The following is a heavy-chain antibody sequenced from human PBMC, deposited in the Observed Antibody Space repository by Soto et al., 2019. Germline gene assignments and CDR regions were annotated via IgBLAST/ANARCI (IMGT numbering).Heavy chain of an antibody. J-gene: IGHJ5*02. Sequence: SQTLSLTCVISGDSVSSNSAAWNWIRQSPSRGLEWLGRTYYRSKWYSDYAVSVKSRITINPDTSKNQFSLQLNSVSPEDTAVYYCARGHYCTSSSCYYWFDPWGQGTLVTVSS. D-gene: IGHD2-2*01. CDR1: GDSVSSNSAA. CDR2: TYYRSKWYS. CDR3: ARGHYCTSSSCYYWFDP. V-gene: IGHV6-1*01.